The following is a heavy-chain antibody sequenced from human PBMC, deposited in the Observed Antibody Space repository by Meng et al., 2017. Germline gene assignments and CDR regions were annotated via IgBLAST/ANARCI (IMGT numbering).Heavy chain of an antibody. V-gene: IGHV1-18*01. CDR3: ARDYSRWLQLLDY. Sequence: ASVKVSCKASGDPFTNYGISWVRQAPGQGLEWVGWITAHSGSTNYAQKFQGRVTMTTDTSTSTAYMELRSLRSDDTAVYYCARDYSRWLQLLDYWGQGTLVTVSS. D-gene: IGHD5-24*01. J-gene: IGHJ4*02. CDR1: GDPFTNYG. CDR2: ITAHSGST.